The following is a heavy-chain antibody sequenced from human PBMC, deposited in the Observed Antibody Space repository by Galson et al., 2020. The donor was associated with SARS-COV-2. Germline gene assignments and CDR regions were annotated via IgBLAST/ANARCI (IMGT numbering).Heavy chain of an antibody. D-gene: IGHD6-19*01. Sequence: TGGSLRLSCAASGFTFSAYAMHWVRQAPGKGLEWVAVESYDGSNKFYADSVKGRFTISRDNSTNTLYLQMNSLRPEDTAVYYCAKVSGGWSPYYYYALDVWGQGTTVTVSS. CDR3: AKVSGGWSPYYYYALDV. CDR2: ESYDGSNK. V-gene: IGHV3-30*18. CDR1: GFTFSAYA. J-gene: IGHJ6*02.